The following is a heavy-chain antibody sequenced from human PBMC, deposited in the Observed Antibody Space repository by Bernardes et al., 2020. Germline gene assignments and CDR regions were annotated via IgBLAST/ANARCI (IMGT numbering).Heavy chain of an antibody. D-gene: IGHD3-22*01. CDR2: INSDGSST. V-gene: IGHV3-74*01. CDR3: AGSSGYFDQ. Sequence: GGSLRLSCAASGFTFSSYWMHWVRQAPGKGLVWVSRINSDGSSTSYADSVKGRFTISRDNSKNTMYLEMSSLRADDTGVYYCAGSSGYFDQWGQGTLVTVSS. CDR1: GFTFSSYW. J-gene: IGHJ4*02.